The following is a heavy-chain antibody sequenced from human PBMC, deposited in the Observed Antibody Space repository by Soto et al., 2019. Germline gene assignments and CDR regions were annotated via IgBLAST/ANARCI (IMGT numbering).Heavy chain of an antibody. V-gene: IGHV4-31*03. CDR2: IYYSGST. D-gene: IGHD5-12*01. CDR3: AREEGGGYDHRWFDP. CDR1: GGSISSGGYY. Sequence: QVQLQESGPGLVKPSQTLSLTCTVSGGSISSGGYYWSWIRQHPGKGLEWIGYIYYSGSTYYNPSLKSRVTISVDTSKNQCSLKLSSAAAADTAVYYCAREEGGGYDHRWFDPWGQGTLVTVSS. J-gene: IGHJ5*02.